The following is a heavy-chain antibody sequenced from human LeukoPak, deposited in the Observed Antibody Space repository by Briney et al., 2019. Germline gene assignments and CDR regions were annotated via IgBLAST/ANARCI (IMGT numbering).Heavy chain of an antibody. Sequence: ASVKVSCKASGYTFTSYGISWVRQAPGQGLEWMGWISAYNGNTNYAQKLQGRVTMTTDTSTSTAYMELRSLRSDDTAVYYCARTETDHNPKGPFRYWGQGTLVTVSS. CDR3: ARTETDHNPKGPFRY. CDR2: ISAYNGNT. J-gene: IGHJ4*02. V-gene: IGHV1-18*01. D-gene: IGHD1-1*01. CDR1: GYTFTSYG.